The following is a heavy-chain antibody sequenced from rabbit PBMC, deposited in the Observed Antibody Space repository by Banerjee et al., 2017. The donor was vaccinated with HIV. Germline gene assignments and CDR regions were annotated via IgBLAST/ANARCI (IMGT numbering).Heavy chain of an antibody. CDR2: IYTGSSGST. CDR1: GIDFSSYYY. V-gene: IGHV1S45*01. CDR3: AKTYDDYGDYFDL. D-gene: IGHD2-1*01. Sequence: QEQLEESGGDLVKPEGSLTLTCTASGIDFSSYYYMCWVRQAPGKGPEWIACIYTGSSGSTYYATWAKGRFTISKTSSTTVTLQMTSLTAADTATYFCAKTYDDYGDYFDLWGPGTLVTVS. J-gene: IGHJ4*01.